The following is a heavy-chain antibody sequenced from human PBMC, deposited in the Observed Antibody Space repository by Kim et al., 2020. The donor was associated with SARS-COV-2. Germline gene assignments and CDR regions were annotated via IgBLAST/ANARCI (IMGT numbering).Heavy chain of an antibody. CDR1: GFTFDDYA. CDR2: ISWNSGSI. Sequence: GGSLRLSCAASGFTFDDYAMHWVRQAPGKGLEWVSGISWNSGSIGYADSVKGRFTISRDNAKNSLYLQMNSLRAEDTALYYCAKGSVFGSGGAFDYWGQGTLVTVSS. D-gene: IGHD2-15*01. V-gene: IGHV3-9*01. J-gene: IGHJ4*02. CDR3: AKGSVFGSGGAFDY.